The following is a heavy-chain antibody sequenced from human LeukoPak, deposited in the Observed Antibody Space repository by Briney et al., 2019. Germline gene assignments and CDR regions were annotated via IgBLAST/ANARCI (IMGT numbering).Heavy chain of an antibody. J-gene: IGHJ5*02. CDR3: ARNYQWLVYNWFDP. CDR2: ISYDGSNK. Sequence: GGSLRLSCAASGFTFSSYAMHWVRQAPGEGLEWVAVISYDGSNKYYADSVKGRFTISRDNSKNTLYLQMNSLRAEDTDVYYCARNYQWLVYNWFDPWGQGTLVTVSS. V-gene: IGHV3-30*04. CDR1: GFTFSSYA. D-gene: IGHD6-19*01.